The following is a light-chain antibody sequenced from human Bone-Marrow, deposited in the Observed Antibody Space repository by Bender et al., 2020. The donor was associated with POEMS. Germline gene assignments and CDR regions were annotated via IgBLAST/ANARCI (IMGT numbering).Light chain of an antibody. J-gene: IGLJ3*02. Sequence: QSALTQPASVSGSPGQSITISCTGGSSDVGTYNLVSWYQQHPGKAPKLMIYEVSERPSGVSNRFSASKSGNTASLTISGLQAEDEADYYCSSYNPSGTWVFGGGTKLTVL. CDR1: SSDVGTYNL. V-gene: IGLV2-14*02. CDR3: SSYNPSGTWV. CDR2: EVS.